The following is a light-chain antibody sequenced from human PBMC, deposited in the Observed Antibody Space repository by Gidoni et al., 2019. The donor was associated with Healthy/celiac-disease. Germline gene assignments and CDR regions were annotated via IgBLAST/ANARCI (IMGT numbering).Light chain of an antibody. CDR1: SSNIGSNT. V-gene: IGLV1-44*01. CDR2: GNH. J-gene: IGLJ3*02. CDR3: AAWDDSLNGWV. Sequence: QSVLTQPPSASGTPGKRVPISCSGSSSNIGSNTVNWYQQLPGTAPKLLIYGNHQRPSGVPDRFSGSKSGTSASLAISGLQSEDEADYYCAAWDDSLNGWVFGGGTKLTVL.